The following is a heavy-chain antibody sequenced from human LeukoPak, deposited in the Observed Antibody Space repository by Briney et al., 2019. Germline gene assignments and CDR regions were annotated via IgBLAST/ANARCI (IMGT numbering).Heavy chain of an antibody. CDR1: GFSFSSYS. Sequence: PGGSLRLSCVGSGFSFSSYSMNWVRQAPGKGLEWVSSISSSSSYIYYADSVKGRFTISRDNAKNSLYLQMNSLRAEDTAVYYCATPVPYYYDSSGYYGGSADNYWGQGTLVTVSS. CDR3: ATPVPYYYDSSGYYGGSADNY. D-gene: IGHD3-22*01. CDR2: ISSSSSYI. V-gene: IGHV3-21*01. J-gene: IGHJ4*02.